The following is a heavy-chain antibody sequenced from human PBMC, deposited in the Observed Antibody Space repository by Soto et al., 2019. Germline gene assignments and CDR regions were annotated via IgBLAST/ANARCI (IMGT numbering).Heavy chain of an antibody. D-gene: IGHD5-18*01. J-gene: IGHJ6*03. CDR1: GFTFSNAW. Sequence: GGSLRLSCAASGFTFSNAWMSWVRQAPGKGLEWVGRIKSKTDGGTTDYAAPVKGRFTISRDDSKNTLYLQMNSLKTEDTAVYYCTTRRGYSYGYYYYYMDVWGKGTTVTVSS. V-gene: IGHV3-15*01. CDR3: TTRRGYSYGYYYYYMDV. CDR2: IKSKTDGGTT.